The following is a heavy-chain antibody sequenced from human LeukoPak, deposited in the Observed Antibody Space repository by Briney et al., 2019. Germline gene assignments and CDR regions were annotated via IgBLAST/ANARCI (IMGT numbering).Heavy chain of an antibody. V-gene: IGHV4-39*07. Sequence: SETLSLTCTVSGGSISSSSYYWGWIRQPPGKGLEWIGSIYYSGSTYYNPSLKSRVTISVDTSKNQFSLKLSSVTAADTAVYYCARRGAYCSSTSCSIDYWGQGTLVTVSP. CDR3: ARRGAYCSSTSCSIDY. CDR2: IYYSGST. CDR1: GGSISSSSYY. D-gene: IGHD2-2*01. J-gene: IGHJ4*02.